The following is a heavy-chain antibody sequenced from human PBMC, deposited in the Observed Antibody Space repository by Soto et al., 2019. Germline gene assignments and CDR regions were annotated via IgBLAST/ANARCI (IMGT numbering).Heavy chain of an antibody. Sequence: QVQLVESGGGLVKRGGSLRLSCAASGFTFSDSYMSWIRQAPGKGLQWVAYISGSSGYTGYADSVKGRFTISRDNAKNSLYLQMNSLRAEDTAVYYCARDRGGYGPPDVWGQGTTVTVSS. D-gene: IGHD3-10*01. V-gene: IGHV3-11*06. J-gene: IGHJ6*02. CDR2: ISGSSGYT. CDR1: GFTFSDSY. CDR3: ARDRGGYGPPDV.